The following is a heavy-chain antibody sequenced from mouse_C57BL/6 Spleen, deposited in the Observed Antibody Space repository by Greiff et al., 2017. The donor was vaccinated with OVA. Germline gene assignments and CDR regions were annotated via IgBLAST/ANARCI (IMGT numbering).Heavy chain of an antibody. CDR2: INPNNGGT. J-gene: IGHJ1*03. D-gene: IGHD2-5*01. CDR3: ARRYSKGDWYFDV. CDR1: GYTFTDYN. V-gene: IGHV1-18*01. Sequence: VQLQQSGPELVKPGASVKIPCKASGYTFTDYNMDWVKQSHGKSLEWIGDINPNNGGTIYNQKFKGKATLTVDKSSSTAYMELRSLTSEDTAVYYCARRYSKGDWYFDVWGTGTTVTVSS.